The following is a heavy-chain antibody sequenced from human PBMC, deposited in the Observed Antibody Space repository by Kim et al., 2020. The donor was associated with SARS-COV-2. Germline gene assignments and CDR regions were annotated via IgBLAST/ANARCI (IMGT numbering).Heavy chain of an antibody. J-gene: IGHJ4*02. CDR2: IYYSGST. CDR1: GGSISSGGYY. D-gene: IGHD3-22*01. V-gene: IGHV4-31*03. Sequence: SETLSLTCTVSGGSISSGGYYWSWIRQHPGKGLEWIGYIYYSGSTYYNPSLKSRVTISVDTSKNQFSLKLSSVTAADTAVYYCARWGGYYDSSGSVTYWGQGTLVTVSS. CDR3: ARWGGYYDSSGSVTY.